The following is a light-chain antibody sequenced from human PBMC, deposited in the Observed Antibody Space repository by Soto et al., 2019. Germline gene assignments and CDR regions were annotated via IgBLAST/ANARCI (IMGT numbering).Light chain of an antibody. V-gene: IGKV3-15*01. CDR3: QQYNNWPPIT. CDR1: QNISRS. Sequence: EIAMTQSPVTLSVSPGERATLSCRASQNISRSLAWYQQKPGQGPSLLIYGTSTRAGGVPARFSGGGSGTEFTLTISSLQSEDFAVYYCQQYNNWPPITFGQGTRLEIK. CDR2: GTS. J-gene: IGKJ5*01.